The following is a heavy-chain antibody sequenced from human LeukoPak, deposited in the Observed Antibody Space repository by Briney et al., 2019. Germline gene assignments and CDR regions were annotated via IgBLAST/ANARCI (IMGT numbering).Heavy chain of an antibody. V-gene: IGHV3-64*01. CDR1: GFTFSSYA. D-gene: IGHD1-26*01. CDR2: ISSNGGST. CDR3: ARRGSYYGDSMDY. Sequence: GGSLRLSCAASGFTFSSYAMHWVRQGPGKGLEYVSGISSNGGSTYHANSVKGRFTISRDNSKNTLYLQMGSLRAEDMAVYYCARRGSYYGDSMDYWGQGTLVTVSS. J-gene: IGHJ4*02.